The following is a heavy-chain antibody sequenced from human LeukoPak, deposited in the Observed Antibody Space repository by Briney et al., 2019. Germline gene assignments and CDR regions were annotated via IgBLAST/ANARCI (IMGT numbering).Heavy chain of an antibody. J-gene: IGHJ4*02. CDR3: AKDPRDDYGDYASDY. CDR1: GFTFDDYA. V-gene: IGHV3-43*02. D-gene: IGHD4-17*01. CDR2: ISGDGGST. Sequence: GGSLRLSCAASGFTFDDYAMHWVRQAPGKGLEWVSLISGDGGSTYYADSVKGRFTISRDNSKNSLYLQMNSLRTEDTALYYCAKDPRDDYGDYASDYWGQGTLVTVSS.